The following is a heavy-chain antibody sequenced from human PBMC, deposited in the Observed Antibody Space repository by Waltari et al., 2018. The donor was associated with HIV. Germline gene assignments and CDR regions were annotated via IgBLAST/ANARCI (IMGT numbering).Heavy chain of an antibody. V-gene: IGHV1-69*01. CDR2: IIPIFGTA. D-gene: IGHD6-13*01. J-gene: IGHJ5*02. Sequence: QAPGQGLEWMGGIIPIFGTANYAQKFQGRVTITADESTSTAYMELSSLRSEDTAVYYCAMSSSWYLGWFDPWGQGTLVTVSS. CDR3: AMSSSWYLGWFDP.